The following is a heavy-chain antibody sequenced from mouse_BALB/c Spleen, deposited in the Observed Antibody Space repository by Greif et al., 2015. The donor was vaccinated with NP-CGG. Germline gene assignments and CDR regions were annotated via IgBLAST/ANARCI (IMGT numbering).Heavy chain of an antibody. CDR2: IWRGGST. Sequence: VQLQQSGPGLVQPSQSLSITCTVSGFSLTSYGVHWVRQSPGKGLEWLGVIWRGGSTDYNAAFMSRLSITKDNSKSQVFFKMNSLQADDTAIYYCAKNLRGNCDAMDYWGQGTSVTVSS. CDR1: GFSLTSYG. D-gene: IGHD2-1*01. V-gene: IGHV2-5*01. J-gene: IGHJ4*01. CDR3: AKNLRGNCDAMDY.